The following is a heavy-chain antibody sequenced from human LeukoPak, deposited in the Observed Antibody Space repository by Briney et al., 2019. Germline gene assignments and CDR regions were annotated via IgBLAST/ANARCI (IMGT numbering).Heavy chain of an antibody. J-gene: IGHJ4*02. Sequence: SETLSLTCTVSGSSISNYYWTWIRQPAGKGLEWIGRIYTSGGTNYNPSLKTRVTMSVDTSKNQVSLKLSSVTAADTAMYYCARAAEYSSGWYLFDYWGQGILVTVSS. D-gene: IGHD6-19*01. CDR3: ARAAEYSSGWYLFDY. CDR2: IYTSGGT. CDR1: GSSISNYY. V-gene: IGHV4-4*07.